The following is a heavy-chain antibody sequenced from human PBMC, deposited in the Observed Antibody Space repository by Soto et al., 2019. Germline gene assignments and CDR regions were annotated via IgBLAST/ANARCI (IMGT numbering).Heavy chain of an antibody. J-gene: IGHJ4*02. CDR2: ISAYNGNT. V-gene: IGHV1-18*01. D-gene: IGHD2-15*01. CDR3: ARDKGYCSDTSCPDFDY. Sequence: GASVKVSCKASGYTFTSYGISWVRQAPGQGLEWMGWISAYNGNTNYAQKLQGRVTMTTDTSTSTAYMELRSLRSDDTAVYYCARDKGYCSDTSCPDFDYWGQGTLVTVSS. CDR1: GYTFTSYG.